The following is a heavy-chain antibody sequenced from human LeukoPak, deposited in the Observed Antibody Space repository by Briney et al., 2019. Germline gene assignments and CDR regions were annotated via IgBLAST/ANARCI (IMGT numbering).Heavy chain of an antibody. CDR1: GFTFSSYG. V-gene: IGHV3-30*18. CDR2: ISYDGSNK. J-gene: IGHJ4*02. CDR3: AKDLSAYYGSGSYPDY. Sequence: GGSLRLSCAASGFTFSSYGMHWVRQAPGKGLECVAVISYDGSNKYYADSVNGRFTISRDNSKNTLYLQMNSLRAEDTAVYYCAKDLSAYYGSGSYPDYWGQGTLVTVSS. D-gene: IGHD3-10*01.